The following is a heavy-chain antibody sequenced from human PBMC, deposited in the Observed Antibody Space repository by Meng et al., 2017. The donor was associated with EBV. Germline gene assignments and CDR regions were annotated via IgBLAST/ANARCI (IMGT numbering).Heavy chain of an antibody. J-gene: IGHJ5*02. Sequence: QVQLQESGPGLVKPSEXLSLTCTGSGGSVNNESYYWGWIQQPPGKGLEYIGYIYSTGSTNYNSSLKSRVTISLDKSKNQFSLKLTSLTAADTAIYYCARGDYTNYPRWFDPWGQGTLVTVSS. V-gene: IGHV4-61*01. CDR3: ARGDYTNYPRWFDP. CDR2: IYSTGST. D-gene: IGHD4-11*01. CDR1: GGSVNNESYY.